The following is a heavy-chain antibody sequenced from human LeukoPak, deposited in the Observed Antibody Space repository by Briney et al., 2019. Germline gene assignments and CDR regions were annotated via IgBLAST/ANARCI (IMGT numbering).Heavy chain of an antibody. V-gene: IGHV3-9*01. CDR2: ISWNSGSI. CDR1: GFTFDDYA. CDR3: AKDSHSGSYRYFDL. D-gene: IGHD1-26*01. Sequence: PGGSLRLSCAASGFTFDDYAMHWVRQAPGKGLEWVSGISWNSGSIGYADSVKGRFTISRDNAKNSLYLQMNSLRAEDTALYYCAKDSHSGSYRYFDLWGRGTLVTVSS. J-gene: IGHJ2*01.